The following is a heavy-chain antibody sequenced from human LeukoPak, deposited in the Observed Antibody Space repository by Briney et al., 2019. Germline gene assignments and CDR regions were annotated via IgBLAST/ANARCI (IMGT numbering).Heavy chain of an antibody. J-gene: IGHJ4*02. Sequence: GRSLRLSCAASGFTFSSYAMSWVRQAPGKGLEWVSAISGSGGSTYYADSVKGRFTISRDNSKNTLYLQMNSLRAEDTAVYYCAKDPRTSKQLVPLFDYWGQGTLVTVSS. CDR1: GFTFSSYA. D-gene: IGHD6-13*01. CDR2: ISGSGGST. CDR3: AKDPRTSKQLVPLFDY. V-gene: IGHV3-23*01.